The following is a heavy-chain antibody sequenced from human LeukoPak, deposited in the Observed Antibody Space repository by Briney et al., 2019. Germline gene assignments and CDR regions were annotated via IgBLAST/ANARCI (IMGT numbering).Heavy chain of an antibody. D-gene: IGHD3-10*01. CDR3: ARDRVATRGGYDGMDV. CDR1: GGSISSGGYY. J-gene: IGHJ6*02. Sequence: SQTLSLTCTVSGGSISSGGYYWSWIRQHPGKGLECIGYFYYSGTTYYNPSLKSGITISVDTSKKQFSLKLSSVTGADTAVYYCARDRVATRGGYDGMDVWGQGTTVTVSS. CDR2: FYYSGTT. V-gene: IGHV4-31*03.